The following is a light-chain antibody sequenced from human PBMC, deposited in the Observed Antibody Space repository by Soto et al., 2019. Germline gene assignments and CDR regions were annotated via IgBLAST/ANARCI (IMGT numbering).Light chain of an antibody. CDR3: CSYTRSGSFV. V-gene: IGLV2-23*02. Sequence: QSVLTQPASVSGSPGQPITGSCTGTSSDVGIYNLVSWYQHFPGKAPKLMIYEVNKRPSGVSNRFSGSKSGSTASLTISGLQADDEADYYCCSYTRSGSFVFGTGTKVTVL. J-gene: IGLJ1*01. CDR2: EVN. CDR1: SSDVGIYNL.